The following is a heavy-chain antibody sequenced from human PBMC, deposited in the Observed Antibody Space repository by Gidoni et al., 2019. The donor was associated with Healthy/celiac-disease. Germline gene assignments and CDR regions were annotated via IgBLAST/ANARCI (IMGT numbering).Heavy chain of an antibody. CDR1: VGSLSSSSYY. J-gene: IGHJ6*02. D-gene: IGHD2-21*01. V-gene: IGHV4-39*01. CDR3: ARQTRGIPYYYGMDV. Sequence: QLQLQESGPGLVKPSETLSLTCTVSVGSLSSSSYYWGWIRQPPGKGLEWIGSIYYSGSTYYNPSLKSRVTISVDTSKNQFSLKLSSVTAADTAVYYCARQTRGIPYYYGMDVWGQGTTVTVSS. CDR2: IYYSGST.